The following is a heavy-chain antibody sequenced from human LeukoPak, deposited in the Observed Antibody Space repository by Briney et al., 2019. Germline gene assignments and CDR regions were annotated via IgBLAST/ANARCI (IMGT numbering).Heavy chain of an antibody. D-gene: IGHD2-2*01. CDR1: GSYFSSSA. CDR3: VKNAALVIVAVSAGIPGYGMDV. V-gene: IGHV3-64*05. Sequence: GGSLTLSCSASGSYFSSSAMLWVRLDPGKGMEYVSVISSNGGRRYYENSAKGRLTISRNNSKNTLYIQMSSLRVEDTAVYYCVKNAALVIVAVSAGIPGYGMDVWGQGTTVTVSS. J-gene: IGHJ6*02. CDR2: ISSNGGRR.